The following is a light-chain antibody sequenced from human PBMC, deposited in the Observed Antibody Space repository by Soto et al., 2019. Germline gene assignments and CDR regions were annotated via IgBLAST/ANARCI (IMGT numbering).Light chain of an antibody. CDR1: SSDVGGYNY. V-gene: IGLV2-14*01. CDR3: SSYTSSSL. Sequence: QSALTQPRSVSGSPGQSVTISCTGTSSDVGGYNYVSWYQQHPGKAPKLMIYEVSNRPSGVSNRFSGSKSGNTASLTISGLQAEDEADYYCSSYTSSSLFGGGTKLTVL. CDR2: EVS. J-gene: IGLJ2*01.